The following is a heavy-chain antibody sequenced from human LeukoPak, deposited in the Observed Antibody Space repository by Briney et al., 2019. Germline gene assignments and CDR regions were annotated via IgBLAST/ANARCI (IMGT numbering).Heavy chain of an antibody. J-gene: IGHJ4*02. V-gene: IGHV4-61*01. CDR1: GGSVSSGSYY. Sequence: PSETLSLTCTVSGGSVSSGSYYWSWIRQPPGKGLEWIGYIYYSGSTNYNPSLKSRVTISVDTSKNQFSLNLSSVPASDTAVYYCARRGGSGRSFDYWGQGILVTVSS. CDR2: IYYSGST. CDR3: ARRGGSGRSFDY. D-gene: IGHD3-10*01.